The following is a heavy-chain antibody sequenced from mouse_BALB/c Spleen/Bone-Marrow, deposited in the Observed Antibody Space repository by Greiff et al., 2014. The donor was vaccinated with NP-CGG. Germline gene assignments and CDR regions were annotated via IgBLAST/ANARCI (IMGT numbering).Heavy chain of an antibody. CDR2: IDPYYGTT. Sequence: EVKLQESGPELEKPGASVKISCKASGHSFTGYNMNWVKQSHGKSLGWIGNIDPYYGTTTFNQKFKDKATLTVDKSSSTAYMQLKSLTSEDSAVYYCTRSRAYFRDWFAYWGQGTLVTVSA. CDR1: GHSFTGYN. J-gene: IGHJ3*01. V-gene: IGHV1-39*01. D-gene: IGHD2-14*01. CDR3: TRSRAYFRDWFAY.